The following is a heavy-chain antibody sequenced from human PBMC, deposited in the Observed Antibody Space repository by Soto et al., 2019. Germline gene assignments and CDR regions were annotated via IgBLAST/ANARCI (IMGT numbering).Heavy chain of an antibody. Sequence: QVHLVQSGAEVKKPGASVKVSCKGSGYGFTTYGITWVRQAPGQGLEWMAWISAHNGNTNYAQKLQGRVTATRDTSTSTAYMELRSLRSDDTAVYYCARGRYWDYWGQGALVTVSS. CDR3: ARGRYWDY. D-gene: IGHD2-8*02. CDR2: ISAHNGNT. CDR1: GYGFTTYG. V-gene: IGHV1-18*01. J-gene: IGHJ4*02.